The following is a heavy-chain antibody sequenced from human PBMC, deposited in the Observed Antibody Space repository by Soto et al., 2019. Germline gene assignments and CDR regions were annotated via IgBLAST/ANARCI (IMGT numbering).Heavy chain of an antibody. CDR3: ARRIPTAGLFDY. CDR1: GGSISSYY. V-gene: IGHV4-59*06. Sequence: SETLSLTCTVSGGSISSYYWSWIRQHPGKGLEWIGYIYYNGNTYYNPSLQSRLTISRDTPKNQFSLKLNSVTAADTAIYYCARRIPTAGLFDYWGHGALVTVSS. J-gene: IGHJ4*01. D-gene: IGHD6-13*01. CDR2: IYYNGNT.